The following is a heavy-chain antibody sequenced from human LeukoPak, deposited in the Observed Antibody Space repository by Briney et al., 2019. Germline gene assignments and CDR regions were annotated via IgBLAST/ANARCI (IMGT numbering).Heavy chain of an antibody. CDR3: ARGTAYYYGSGSYPALDY. CDR2: IYSGGST. J-gene: IGHJ4*02. Sequence: GGSLRLSCAASGFTVSSNYMSWVRQAPGKGLEWVSVIYSGGSTYYADSVKGRFTISRDNSKNTLYLQMNSLRAEDTAVYYCARGTAYYYGSGSYPALDYWGQGTLVTVSS. CDR1: GFTVSSNY. V-gene: IGHV3-53*01. D-gene: IGHD3-10*01.